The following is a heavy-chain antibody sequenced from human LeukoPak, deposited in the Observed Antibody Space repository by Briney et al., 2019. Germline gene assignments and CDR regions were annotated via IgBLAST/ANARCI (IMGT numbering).Heavy chain of an antibody. CDR2: INHSGST. J-gene: IGHJ5*02. D-gene: IGHD3-9*01. V-gene: IGHV4-34*01. CDR3: AKGLRYFDLNWFDP. CDR1: GGSFSGYY. Sequence: PSETLSLTCAVYGGSFSGYYWSWIRQPPGKGLEWIGEINHSGSTNYNPSLKSRVTISVDKSKNQFSLKLSSVTAADTAVYYCAKGLRYFDLNWFDPWGQGTLVTVSS.